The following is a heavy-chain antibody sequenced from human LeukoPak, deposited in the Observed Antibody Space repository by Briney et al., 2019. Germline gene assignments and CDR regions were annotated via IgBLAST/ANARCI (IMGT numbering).Heavy chain of an antibody. Sequence: SQTLSLTCAVSGGSISSGGYSWSWIRQPPGKGLEWIGYIYHSGSTNYNPSLKSRVAMSVDKSKNQFSLKLSSVTAADTAVYSCARVKDYGDYVMAFDIWGQGTMVTVSS. V-gene: IGHV4-30-2*01. CDR1: GGSISSGGYS. CDR3: ARVKDYGDYVMAFDI. CDR2: IYHSGST. D-gene: IGHD4-17*01. J-gene: IGHJ3*02.